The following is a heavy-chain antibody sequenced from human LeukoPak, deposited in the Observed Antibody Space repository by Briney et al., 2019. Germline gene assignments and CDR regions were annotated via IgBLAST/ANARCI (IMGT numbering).Heavy chain of an antibody. J-gene: IGHJ2*01. CDR2: INPDSGAT. CDR3: ARDRYYHSSGYSTNYWYFDL. Sequence: ASVKVSCKASGYTFTGYYMHGVRQAPGQGLEGMGWINPDSGATNYAQRFQGRVTMPRDTSISTDYMELSRLRSDDTAVYYCARDRYYHSSGYSTNYWYFDLWGRGTLVTVSS. V-gene: IGHV1-2*02. CDR1: GYTFTGYY. D-gene: IGHD3-22*01.